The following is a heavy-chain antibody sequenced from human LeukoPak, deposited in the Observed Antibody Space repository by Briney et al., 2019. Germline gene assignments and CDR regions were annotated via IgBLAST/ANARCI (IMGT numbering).Heavy chain of an antibody. CDR2: ISSSSSTI. CDR3: ARDLRDYGGNEAFDY. D-gene: IGHD4-23*01. J-gene: IGHJ4*02. V-gene: IGHV3-48*02. CDR1: GFTFSSYS. Sequence: GRSLRLSCAASGFTFSSYSMNWVRQAPGKGLEWVSYISSSSSTIYYADSVKGRFTISRDNAKNSLYLQMNSLRDEDTAVYYCARDLRDYGGNEAFDYWGQGTLVTVSS.